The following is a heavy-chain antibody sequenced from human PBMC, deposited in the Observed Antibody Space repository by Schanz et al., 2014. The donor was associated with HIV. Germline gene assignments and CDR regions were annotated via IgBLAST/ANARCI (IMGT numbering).Heavy chain of an antibody. CDR3: ARGQSFDFWSGYRVGYFDY. Sequence: QVQLQESGPGLVKPSQTLSLTCSVSGGSISSSNYFWGWIRQPPGKGLEWIGNIFHSGSTNENPSLKSRLNMSVDTSKNQFSLKLSSVTAADTAVYYCARGQSFDFWSGYRVGYFDYWGQGTLVTVSS. D-gene: IGHD3-3*01. CDR2: IFHSGST. CDR1: GGSISSSNYF. J-gene: IGHJ4*02. V-gene: IGHV4-39*07.